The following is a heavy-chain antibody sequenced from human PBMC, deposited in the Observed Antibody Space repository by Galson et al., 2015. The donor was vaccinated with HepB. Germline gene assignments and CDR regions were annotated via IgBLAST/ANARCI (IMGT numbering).Heavy chain of an antibody. D-gene: IGHD3-22*01. Sequence: SVKVSCKASGYTFTSYGISWVRQAPGQGLEWMAWISAYNGDTNYAQKLQGRVTMTTDTSTSTAYMELRSLRSDDTAVYYCARDRFDSSGYYYVSYFDYWGQGTLVTVSS. V-gene: IGHV1-18*01. CDR1: GYTFTSYG. J-gene: IGHJ4*02. CDR3: ARDRFDSSGYYYVSYFDY. CDR2: ISAYNGDT.